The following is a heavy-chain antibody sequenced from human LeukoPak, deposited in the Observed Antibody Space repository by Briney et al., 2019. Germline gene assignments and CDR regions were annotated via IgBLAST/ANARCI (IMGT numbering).Heavy chain of an antibody. CDR2: ISGSGGST. J-gene: IGHJ3*02. V-gene: IGHV3-23*01. CDR3: ARRDYGDHSAFDI. Sequence: PGGSLRLSCAASGFTFSSYAVSWVRQAPGKGLEWVSAISGSGGSTYYADSVKGRFTISRDNSKNTLYLQMNSLRAEDTAVYYCARRDYGDHSAFDIWGQGTMVTVSS. D-gene: IGHD4-17*01. CDR1: GFTFSSYA.